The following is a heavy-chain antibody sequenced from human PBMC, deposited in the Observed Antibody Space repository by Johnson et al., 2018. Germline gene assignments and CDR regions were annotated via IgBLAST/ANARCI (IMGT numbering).Heavy chain of an antibody. J-gene: IGHJ3*02. D-gene: IGHD5-18*01. CDR3: ARHTSMNAFDI. CDR1: GYIFSTYW. V-gene: IGHV5-51*01. Sequence: VRLGQSGAEVKEAGESLEICCKGSGYIFSTYWNGWVRQMPGKGLDWRGMIYPADSDTSYSPSFQGPVTISADKSNRTAFLQWSSLKASDSAMYYCARHTSMNAFDIWGQGTMVTVSS. CDR2: IYPADSDT.